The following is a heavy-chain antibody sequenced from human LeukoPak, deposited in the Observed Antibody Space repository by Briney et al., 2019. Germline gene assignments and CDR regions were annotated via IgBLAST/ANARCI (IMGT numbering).Heavy chain of an antibody. CDR3: ARGMVTRAGYFDL. CDR1: GFIFSSYG. V-gene: IGHV3-30*03. CDR2: ISYDGSTK. D-gene: IGHD2-21*02. Sequence: GRSLRLSCAASGFIFSSYGLHWVRQAPGKGLEWVAVISYDGSTKYYADSVKGRFTISRDNSKNTLYLQMNSLRAEDTAVYYCARGMVTRAGYFDLWGRGTLVTVSS. J-gene: IGHJ2*01.